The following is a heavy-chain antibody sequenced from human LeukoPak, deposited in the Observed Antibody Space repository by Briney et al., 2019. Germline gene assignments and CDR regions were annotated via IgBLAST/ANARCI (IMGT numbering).Heavy chain of an antibody. J-gene: IGHJ4*02. CDR3: ARSGIGPHGFDY. V-gene: IGHV4-31*03. CDR2: IYYSGST. Sequence: SQTLSLTCTVSGGSISSGGYYWSWIRQHPGKGLEWIGYIYYSGSTYYNPSLKSRVTISVDTSKNQFSLKLSSVTAADTAVYYCARSGIGPHGFDYWGQGTLVTVSS. D-gene: IGHD1-20*01. CDR1: GGSISSGGYY.